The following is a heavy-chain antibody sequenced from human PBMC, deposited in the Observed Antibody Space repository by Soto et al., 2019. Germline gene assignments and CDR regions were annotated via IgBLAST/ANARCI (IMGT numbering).Heavy chain of an antibody. J-gene: IGHJ6*02. V-gene: IGHV4-59*05. CDR1: GGSISSYY. CDR2: IYYSGST. Sequence: SETLSLTCTVSGGSISSYYWSWIRQPPGKGLEWIGSIYYSGSTYYNPSLKSRVTISVDTSKNQFSLKLSSVTAADTAVYYCATWQGSGSYYYYYYYYGMDVWGQGTTVTVSS. CDR3: ATWQGSGSYYYYYYYYGMDV. D-gene: IGHD3-10*01.